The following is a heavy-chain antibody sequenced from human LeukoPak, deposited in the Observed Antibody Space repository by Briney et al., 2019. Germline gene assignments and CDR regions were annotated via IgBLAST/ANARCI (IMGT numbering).Heavy chain of an antibody. Sequence: ASVKVSCKASGYTFTNYAMHWVRQAPGQRLEWMGWINAGNGDTKYSQEFQDRVTITRDTSASTAYMELSSLRSEDMALYYCARDRGGSGDFDYWGQGTLVTVSS. CDR3: ARDRGGSGDFDY. J-gene: IGHJ4*02. V-gene: IGHV1-3*03. D-gene: IGHD3-10*01. CDR2: INAGNGDT. CDR1: GYTFTNYA.